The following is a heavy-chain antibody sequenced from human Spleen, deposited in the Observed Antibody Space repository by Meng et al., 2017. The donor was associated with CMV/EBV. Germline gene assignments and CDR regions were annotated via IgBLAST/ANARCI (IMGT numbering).Heavy chain of an antibody. V-gene: IGHV3-7*01. J-gene: IGHJ3*02. CDR3: ARNLPAALGPFDI. Sequence: GGSLRLSCAASGFTFSSYWMSWVRQAPGKGLEWVANIKQDGSEKYYVDSVKGRFTISRDNAKNSLYLQMNSLRAEDTAVYYCARNLPAALGPFDIWGQGTMVTVSS. CDR2: IKQDGSEK. D-gene: IGHD2-2*01. CDR1: GFTFSSYW.